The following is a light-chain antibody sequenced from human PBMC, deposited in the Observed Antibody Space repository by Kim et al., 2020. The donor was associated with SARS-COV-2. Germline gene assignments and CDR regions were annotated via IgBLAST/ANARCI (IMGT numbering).Light chain of an antibody. CDR2: GAS. J-gene: IGKJ5*01. CDR3: QHYNNWPPIT. Sequence: SPGERATLSCRASQSVGSNLAWYQQKPGQAPRLLISGASTRATGIPARFSGSGSGTEFTLTISSLQSEDFAVYYCQHYNNWPPITFGQGTRLEIK. CDR1: QSVGSN. V-gene: IGKV3-15*01.